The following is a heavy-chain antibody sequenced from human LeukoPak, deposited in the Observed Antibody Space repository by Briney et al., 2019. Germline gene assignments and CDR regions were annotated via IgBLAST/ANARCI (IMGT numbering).Heavy chain of an antibody. J-gene: IGHJ4*02. CDR1: GYTFTSYG. V-gene: IGHV1-69*13. D-gene: IGHD6-6*01. CDR2: IIPIFGTA. CDR3: AFTVFGKTSSSFSPFDY. Sequence: GASVKVFCKASGYTFTSYGISWVRQAPGQGLEWMGGIIPIFGTANYAQKFQGRVTITADESTSTAYMELSSLRSEDTAVYYCAFTVFGKTSSSFSPFDYWGRGTLVTVSS.